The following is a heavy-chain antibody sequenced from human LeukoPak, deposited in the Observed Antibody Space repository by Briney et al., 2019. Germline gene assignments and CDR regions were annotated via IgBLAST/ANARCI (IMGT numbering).Heavy chain of an antibody. D-gene: IGHD3-22*01. CDR2: ISSSSSYI. CDR1: GFTFSSYS. CDR3: ATNYYDSSGFDY. Sequence: PGRSLRLSCAASGFTFSSYSMNWVRQAPGKGLEWVSSISSSSSYIYYADSVKGRFTISRDNAKNSLYLQMNSLRAEDTAVYYCATNYYDSSGFDYWGQETLVTVSS. J-gene: IGHJ4*02. V-gene: IGHV3-21*01.